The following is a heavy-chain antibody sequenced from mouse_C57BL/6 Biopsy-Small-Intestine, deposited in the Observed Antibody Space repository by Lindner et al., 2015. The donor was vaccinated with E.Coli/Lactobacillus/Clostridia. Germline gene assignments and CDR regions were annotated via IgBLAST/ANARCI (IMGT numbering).Heavy chain of an antibody. D-gene: IGHD3-2*02. J-gene: IGHJ2*01. Sequence: VQLQESGAELVRPGTSVKVSCKASGYAFTNYLIEWVKQRPGQGLEWIGVIYPGSGTTNYNEKFKGKATLTADKSSSTAYMQLSSLTSEDSAVYFCARTAQASDYWGQGTTLTVSS. CDR2: IYPGSGTT. CDR1: GYAFTNYL. V-gene: IGHV1-54*01. CDR3: ARTAQASDY.